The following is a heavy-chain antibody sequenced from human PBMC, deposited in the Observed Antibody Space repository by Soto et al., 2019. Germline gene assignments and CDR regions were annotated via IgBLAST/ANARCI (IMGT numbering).Heavy chain of an antibody. D-gene: IGHD3-9*01. CDR2: ISSSSSYI. CDR3: ARGDYDILTGYYPPYHFYY. Sequence: EVQLVESGGGLVKPGGSLRLSCAASGFTFSSYSMKWVRQAPGKGLEWVSSISSSSSYIYYADSVKGRFTISRDNAKNSLYLQMNSLRAEDTAVYYCARGDYDILTGYYPPYHFYYWGQGTLVTVSS. CDR1: GFTFSSYS. J-gene: IGHJ4*02. V-gene: IGHV3-21*01.